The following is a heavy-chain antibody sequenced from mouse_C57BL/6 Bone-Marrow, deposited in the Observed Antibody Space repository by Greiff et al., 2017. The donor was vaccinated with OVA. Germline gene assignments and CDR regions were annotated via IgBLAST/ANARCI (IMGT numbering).Heavy chain of an antibody. CDR3: ARRRAYYYGSSLDY. J-gene: IGHJ2*01. D-gene: IGHD1-1*01. CDR2: ISAGGSYT. V-gene: IGHV5-4*03. CDR1: GFTFSSYA. Sequence: EVKLVESGGGLVKPGGSLKLSCAASGFTFSSYAMSWVRQTPEKRLEWVATISAGGSYTYYPANVKGRFTISRDNAKSSRYLQMSHLKSEDTAMDYCARRRAYYYGSSLDYWGQGTTLTVSS.